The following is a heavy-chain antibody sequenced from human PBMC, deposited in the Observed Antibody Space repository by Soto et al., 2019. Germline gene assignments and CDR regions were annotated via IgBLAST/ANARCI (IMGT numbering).Heavy chain of an antibody. V-gene: IGHV4-59*08. Sequence: QVQLQESGPGLVKPSETLSLPCTVSGGSISSYYWGWIRQPPGKGLQWIGYIYYTGTTSYNPYLNSRVTISVDTSKNHFSLRLSSVTAADTAIYYCARLGGYFQAFDSWGQGTLVTVSS. CDR2: IYYTGTT. D-gene: IGHD3-22*01. CDR1: GGSISSYY. J-gene: IGHJ4*02. CDR3: ARLGGYFQAFDS.